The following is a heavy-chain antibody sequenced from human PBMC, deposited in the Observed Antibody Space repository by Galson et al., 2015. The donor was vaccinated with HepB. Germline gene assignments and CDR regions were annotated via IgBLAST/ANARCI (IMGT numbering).Heavy chain of an antibody. V-gene: IGHV3-48*01. CDR1: GFTFSSYS. CDR2: ISSSSSTI. J-gene: IGHJ4*02. D-gene: IGHD2-15*01. Sequence: SLRLSCAASGFTFSSYSMNWVRQAPGKGLEWVSYISSSSSTIYYADSVKGRFTISRDNAKNSLYLQMNSLRAEDTAVYYCARDSKACSGGSCYSVHYFDYWGQGTLVTVSS. CDR3: ARDSKACSGGSCYSVHYFDY.